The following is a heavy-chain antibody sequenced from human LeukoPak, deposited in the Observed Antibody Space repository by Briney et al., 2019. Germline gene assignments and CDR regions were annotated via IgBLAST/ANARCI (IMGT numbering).Heavy chain of an antibody. D-gene: IGHD6-13*01. V-gene: IGHV3-48*01. CDR1: GFTFSSYG. CDR3: AREGEGISWYKHVDFDY. Sequence: GGSLRLSCAASGFTFSSYGMNWLRQAPGKRLLGVSYISSSSSTIYYAASVKGRFTISRDNAKNSLYLQMTSLRAEDTAVYSCAREGEGISWYKHVDFDYWGQGTLVTVSS. CDR2: ISSSSSTI. J-gene: IGHJ4*02.